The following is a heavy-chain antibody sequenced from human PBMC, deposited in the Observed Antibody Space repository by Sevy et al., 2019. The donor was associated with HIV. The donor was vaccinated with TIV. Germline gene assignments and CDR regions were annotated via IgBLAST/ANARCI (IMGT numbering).Heavy chain of an antibody. CDR2: IYYTGST. V-gene: IGHV4-59*01. CDR3: ARAPPLRSGDDSLNWFDP. CDR1: GGSISTYY. Sequence: SETLSLTCTVSGGSISTYYWSWIRQPPGKGLEYIGYIYYTGSTNYNPSLKSRVTISVDTSKNQFSLKLRSVTAVDTAVYYCARAPPLRSGDDSLNWFDPWGQGTLVTVSS. J-gene: IGHJ5*02. D-gene: IGHD5-12*01.